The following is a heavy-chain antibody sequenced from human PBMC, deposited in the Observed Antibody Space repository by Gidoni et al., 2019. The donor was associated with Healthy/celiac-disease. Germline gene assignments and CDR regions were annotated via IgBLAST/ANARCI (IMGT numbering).Heavy chain of an antibody. J-gene: IGHJ5*02. Sequence: QMQLVQSGPEVKKPGTSVKVSCEASGFTFTSSAMQLVRQARGQRLEWIGWIVVGSGNTNYAQKFQERVTITRDMSTSTAYMELSSLRSEDTAVYYCAAASGAAAGAPWGQGTLVTVSS. CDR1: GFTFTSSA. V-gene: IGHV1-58*02. CDR3: AAASGAAAGAP. CDR2: IVVGSGNT. D-gene: IGHD6-13*01.